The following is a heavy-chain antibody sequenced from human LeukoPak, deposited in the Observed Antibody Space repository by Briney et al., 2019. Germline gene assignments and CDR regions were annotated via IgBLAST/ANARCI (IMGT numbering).Heavy chain of an antibody. V-gene: IGHV1-8*01. CDR3: VRDLGAAAGSSIYYYMDV. CDR1: GYTFTSYD. J-gene: IGHJ6*03. Sequence: ASVKVSCKASGYTFTSYDINWVRQATGQGLEWMGWINPNSDNTNYAQKFQGRVTLTRDTSISTAYMELSSLRSDDTAVYFCVRDLGAAAGSSIYYYMDVWGKGTTVTVSS. D-gene: IGHD6-13*01. CDR2: INPNSDNT.